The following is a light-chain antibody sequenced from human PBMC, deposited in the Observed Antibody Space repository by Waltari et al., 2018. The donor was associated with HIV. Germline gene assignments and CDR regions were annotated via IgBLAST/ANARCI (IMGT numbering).Light chain of an antibody. V-gene: IGKV3-20*01. J-gene: IGKJ1*01. CDR2: AAS. CDR3: HQYGTSVWT. Sequence: EIVLPQSPAFLSVSPGDRTPPSCRASQIITDNFLAWNQKKPGQAPRLLIYAASRRASDVPVRFSGSHAATDFTLAIDRLEPEDSAVYFCHQYGTSVWTFGQGTKVEIK. CDR1: QIITDNF.